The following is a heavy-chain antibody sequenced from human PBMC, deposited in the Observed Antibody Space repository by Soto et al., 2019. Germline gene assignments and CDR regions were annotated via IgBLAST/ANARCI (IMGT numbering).Heavy chain of an antibody. CDR2: IYYSGST. CDR3: ATHNYYTFEY. CDR1: GGSISSSNYY. Sequence: PSETLSLTCTVSGGSISSSNYYWGWIRQPSGKGLEWIGTIYYSGSTYYNPSLKSRVTISRDNSKNSLYLQMDSLRAEDTALYYCATHNYYTFEYWGQGTLVTVSS. D-gene: IGHD3-22*01. J-gene: IGHJ4*02. V-gene: IGHV4-39*01.